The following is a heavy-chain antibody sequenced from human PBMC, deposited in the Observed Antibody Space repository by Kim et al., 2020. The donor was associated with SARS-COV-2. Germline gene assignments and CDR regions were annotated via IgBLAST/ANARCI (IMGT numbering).Heavy chain of an antibody. CDR2: IRPSDDHT. V-gene: IGHV3-21*01. Sequence: GGSLRLSCEVSESIFSSTHSFNWVRQAPGKGLDWVSCIRPSDDHTYYADSVKGRVTISRDNTTSSLYLQMNSLRADDTAVYYCARCVSDNYFDGAGYLVYHCDYWGPGTLVTVSS. D-gene: IGHD3-22*01. CDR3: ARCVSDNYFDGAGYLVYHCDY. CDR1: ESIFSSTHS. J-gene: IGHJ4*01.